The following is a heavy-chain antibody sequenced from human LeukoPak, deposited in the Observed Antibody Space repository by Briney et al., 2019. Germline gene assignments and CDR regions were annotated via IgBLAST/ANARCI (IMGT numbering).Heavy chain of an antibody. V-gene: IGHV4-39*07. J-gene: IGHJ5*02. CDR3: ARGRGEGRGISMVRGVGAPSYNWFDP. CDR1: GASISGSGYY. D-gene: IGHD3-10*01. Sequence: SETLSLTCAVSGASISGSGYYLGWIRQPPGKGLEWIGNIYYTGNTYYNASLQSRVTISVDTSKNQFSLRLSSVTAADTAVYYCARGRGEGRGISMVRGVGAPSYNWFDPWGHGTLVTVSS. CDR2: IYYTGNT.